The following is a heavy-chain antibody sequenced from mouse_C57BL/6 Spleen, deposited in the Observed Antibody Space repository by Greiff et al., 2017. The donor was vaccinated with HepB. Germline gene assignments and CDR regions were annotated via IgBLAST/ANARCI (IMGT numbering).Heavy chain of an antibody. J-gene: IGHJ4*01. CDR2: IWSGGST. Sequence: QAQLKQSGPGLVQPSQSLSITCIVSGFSLTSYGVHWVRQSPGKGLEWLGVIWSGGSTDYNAAFISRLSISKDNSKSQVFFKMNSLQADDTAIYYCAGPHIPAMDYWGQGTSVTVSS. CDR3: AGPHIPAMDY. V-gene: IGHV2-2*01. CDR1: GFSLTSYG.